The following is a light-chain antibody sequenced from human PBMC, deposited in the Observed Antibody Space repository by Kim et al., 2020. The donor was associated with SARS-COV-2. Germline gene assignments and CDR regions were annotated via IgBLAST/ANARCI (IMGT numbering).Light chain of an antibody. Sequence: GATVTLTLCLSSASGSTSYYPSWYQQTPGQAPRTLIYSTNTRSSGVPDRFSGSILGNKAALTITGAQADDESDYYCVLYMGRGISVFGGGTQLTVL. CDR1: SASGSTSYY. CDR2: STN. J-gene: IGLJ3*02. CDR3: VLYMGRGISV. V-gene: IGLV8-61*01.